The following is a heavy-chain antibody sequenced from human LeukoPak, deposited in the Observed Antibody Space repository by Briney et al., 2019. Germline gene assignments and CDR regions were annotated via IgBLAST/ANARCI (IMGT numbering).Heavy chain of an antibody. J-gene: IGHJ3*02. CDR3: ARHKGDIVVVPAAMNAFDI. V-gene: IGHV4-34*01. CDR2: INHSGST. CDR1: GGSFSGYY. D-gene: IGHD2-2*01. Sequence: PSETLSPTCAVYGGSFSGYYWSWIRQPPGKGLEWIGEINHSGSTYYNPSLKSRVTISVDTSKNQFSLKLSSVTAADTAVYYCARHKGDIVVVPAAMNAFDIWGQGTMVTVSS.